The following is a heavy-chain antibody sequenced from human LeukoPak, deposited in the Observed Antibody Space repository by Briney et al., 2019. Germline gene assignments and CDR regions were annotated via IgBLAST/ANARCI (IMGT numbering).Heavy chain of an antibody. J-gene: IGHJ4*02. Sequence: SETLSLTCAVSGGFISSYYWSWIRQPPGKGLEWIGYIYYSGSTNYNPSLKSRVTISVDTSKSQFSLKLSSVTAADTAMYYCARAPRAYCSTTGSCFQDYWGQGTLVTVSS. CDR2: IYYSGST. CDR1: GGFISSYY. V-gene: IGHV4-59*08. D-gene: IGHD2-2*01. CDR3: ARAPRAYCSTTGSCFQDY.